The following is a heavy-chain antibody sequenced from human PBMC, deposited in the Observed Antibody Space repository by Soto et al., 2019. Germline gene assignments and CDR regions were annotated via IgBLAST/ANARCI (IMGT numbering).Heavy chain of an antibody. CDR2: IIPLFGTT. CDR3: AAELGFGKLSVV. CDR1: GDTFKNCV. D-gene: IGHD7-27*01. J-gene: IGHJ6*02. V-gene: IGHV1-69*01. Sequence: QVQVVQSGVEVRRPGSSVKVSCKASGDTFKNCVISWVRQAPGQGLEWMGGIIPLFGTTDFAQRFQGRLKMTTDESTTTAYVELSRLRSEDTATYYCAAELGFGKLSVVWGQGTAVIVSS.